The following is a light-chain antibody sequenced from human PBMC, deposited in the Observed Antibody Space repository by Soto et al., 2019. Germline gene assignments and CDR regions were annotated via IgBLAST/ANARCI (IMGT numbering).Light chain of an antibody. CDR2: NIN. V-gene: IGLV1-44*01. Sequence: QSVLTQPPSASGTPGQRVTISCSGSSSNIGSNTVNWYQHLPETAPKLLIYNINQRPSGVPDRFSGSKSGTSASLAISGLQSEDEADYYCAAWDDSLNGPLFGGGTKLTV. CDR1: SSNIGSNT. J-gene: IGLJ3*02. CDR3: AAWDDSLNGPL.